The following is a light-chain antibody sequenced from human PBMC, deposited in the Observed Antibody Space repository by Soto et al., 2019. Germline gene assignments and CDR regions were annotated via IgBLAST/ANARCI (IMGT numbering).Light chain of an antibody. V-gene: IGKV3-11*01. CDR2: DAS. CDR3: QQRSNWPT. CDR1: QSVSSY. J-gene: IGKJ4*01. Sequence: EIVLTQSPATLSLSPGERATLSCRASQSVSSYLAWYQQKPGQAPRLLIYDASNRATGIPARFSGSGSGKDFTLTISSLVPEDFAVYYCQQRSNWPTFGGGTKVEIK.